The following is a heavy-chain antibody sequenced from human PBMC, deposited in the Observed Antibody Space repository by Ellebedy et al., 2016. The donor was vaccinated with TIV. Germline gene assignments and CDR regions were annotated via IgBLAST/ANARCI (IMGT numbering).Heavy chain of an antibody. Sequence: GSLRLSXTVSGGSISSYYWSWIRQPPGKGLEWIGYIYYSGSTNYNPSLKSRVTISVDTSKNQFSLKLSSVTAADTAVYYCARDKDHGWFDPWGQGTLVTVSS. J-gene: IGHJ5*02. CDR1: GGSISSYY. CDR2: IYYSGST. CDR3: ARDKDHGWFDP. V-gene: IGHV4-59*01.